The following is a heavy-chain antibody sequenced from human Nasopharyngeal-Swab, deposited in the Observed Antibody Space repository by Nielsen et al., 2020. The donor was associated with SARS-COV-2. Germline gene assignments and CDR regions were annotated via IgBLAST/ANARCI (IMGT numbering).Heavy chain of an antibody. CDR3: AKDRYFAHYYFDY. D-gene: IGHD3-9*01. Sequence: GESLKISCAASGFTFSSYGMHWVRQAPGKGLEWVAVILYDGSDKHYADSVKGRFTISRDNSKNTLYLQMNSLRAEDTAVYYCAKDRYFAHYYFDYWGQGTLVTVSS. J-gene: IGHJ4*02. CDR2: ILYDGSDK. V-gene: IGHV3-30*18. CDR1: GFTFSSYG.